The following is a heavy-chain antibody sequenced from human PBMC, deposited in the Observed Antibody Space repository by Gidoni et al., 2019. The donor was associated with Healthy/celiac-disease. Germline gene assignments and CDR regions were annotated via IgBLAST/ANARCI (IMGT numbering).Heavy chain of an antibody. D-gene: IGHD7-27*01. J-gene: IGHJ3*02. V-gene: IGHV3-7*03. CDR2: IKQDGSEK. CDR3: ARLNWVRAFDI. CDR1: AFTFSSYW. Sequence: EVQLVESGGGLVQPGGSLRLSCAASAFTFSSYWMSWVRQAPGKGLEWVANIKQDGSEKYYVDSVKGRFTISRDNAKNSLYLQMNSLRAEDTAVYYCARLNWVRAFDIWGQGTMVTVSS.